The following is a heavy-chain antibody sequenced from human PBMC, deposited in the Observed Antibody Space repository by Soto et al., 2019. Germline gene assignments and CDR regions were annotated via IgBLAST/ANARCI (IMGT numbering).Heavy chain of an antibody. CDR3: SAGSSSSGWYWRY. Sequence: GGSLRLSCAASGFTFSIYAMSWVRQAPGKGLEWVSSIGASGADTYYADSVKGRFTISRDNSKNTVSLQMDSLRAEDTALYYCSAGSSSSGWYWRYWGQGTLVTVSS. J-gene: IGHJ4*02. CDR2: IGASGADT. CDR1: GFTFSIYA. V-gene: IGHV3-23*01. D-gene: IGHD6-19*01.